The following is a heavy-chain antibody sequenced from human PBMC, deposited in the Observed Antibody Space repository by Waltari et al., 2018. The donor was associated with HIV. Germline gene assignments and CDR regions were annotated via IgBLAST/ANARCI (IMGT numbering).Heavy chain of an antibody. D-gene: IGHD1-7*01. V-gene: IGHV1-2*02. CDR3: ARDRARTTDYYYYGMDV. CDR1: GYTFTGYY. Sequence: QVQLVQSGAEVKKPGASVKVSCKASGYTFTGYYMHWVRQAPGQGLGWMGGSNPKRGGTNYAQKFQGRVTMTRDTSSSTAYMELSRLRSDDTAVYYCARDRARTTDYYYYGMDVWGQGTTVTVSS. CDR2: SNPKRGGT. J-gene: IGHJ6*02.